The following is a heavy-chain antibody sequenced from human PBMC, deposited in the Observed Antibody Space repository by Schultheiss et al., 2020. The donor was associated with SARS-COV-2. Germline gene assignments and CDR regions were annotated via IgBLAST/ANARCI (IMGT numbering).Heavy chain of an antibody. Sequence: LRLSCAVYGASFDDNVYWSWIRQSPGRGLEWIGYIYYSGSTYYNPSLKSRVTISVDTSKNQFSLKLSSVTAADTAVYYCARAGGDYSGYEKGWFDPWGQGTLVTVSS. J-gene: IGHJ5*02. CDR3: ARAGGDYSGYEKGWFDP. CDR1: GASFDDNVY. CDR2: IYYSGST. V-gene: IGHV4-30-4*01. D-gene: IGHD5-12*01.